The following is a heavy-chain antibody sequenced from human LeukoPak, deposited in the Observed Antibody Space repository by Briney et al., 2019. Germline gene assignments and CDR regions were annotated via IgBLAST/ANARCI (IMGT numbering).Heavy chain of an antibody. CDR2: IASDGGAK. CDR1: GFRFSNHG. J-gene: IGHJ4*02. CDR3: AREATWGQWYFDH. V-gene: IGHV3-30*03. D-gene: IGHD6-19*01. Sequence: GTSLRLSCVASGFRFSNHGMLWVRQAPGKGLEWVSVIASDGGAKFYADSVKGRFTLSRDNSKNMFFLQMNFLTVEDTAIYYCAREATWGQWYFDHWGQGTPVTVSS.